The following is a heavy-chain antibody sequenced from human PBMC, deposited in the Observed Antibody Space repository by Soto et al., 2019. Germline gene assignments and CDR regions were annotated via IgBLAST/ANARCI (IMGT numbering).Heavy chain of an antibody. CDR2: IYYSGST. CDR3: ARDMVVAAGANYYYGMDV. J-gene: IGHJ6*02. V-gene: IGHV4-61*01. D-gene: IGHD2-15*01. Sequence: PSETLSLTCTVSGGSVSSGSYYWSWIRQPPGKGLEWIGYIYYSGSTNYNPSLKSRVTISVDTSKNQFSLKLSSVTAADTAVYYCARDMVVAAGANYYYGMDVWGQGTTVTVS. CDR1: GGSVSSGSYY.